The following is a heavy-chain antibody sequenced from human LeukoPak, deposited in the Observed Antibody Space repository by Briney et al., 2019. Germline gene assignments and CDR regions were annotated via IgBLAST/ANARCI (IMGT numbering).Heavy chain of an antibody. J-gene: IGHJ4*02. V-gene: IGHV4-38-2*01. CDR1: GYSISSGYY. D-gene: IGHD5-18*01. CDR2: ISHNGST. Sequence: PSETLSLTCAVSGYSISSGYYWGWIRQPPGKGLDWIGSISHNGSTYYNPSLRSRVTISIDTSKNQFSLRLNSVTATDTAVYYCARVGGYSYGNYYFNYWGQGTLVTVSS. CDR3: ARVGGYSYGNYYFNY.